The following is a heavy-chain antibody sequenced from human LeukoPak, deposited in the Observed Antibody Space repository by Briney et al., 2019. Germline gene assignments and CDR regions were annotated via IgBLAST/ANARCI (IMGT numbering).Heavy chain of an antibody. CDR1: GGTFSIYA. Sequence: VKVSCKASGGTFSIYAISWVRQALGQGLEWMGGIIPIFGTSNYAQKFQGRVTITAADSTSTAYMELSSLRSEDTAVYYCARARTYYDILTGNYYYYGMDVWGQAATATVSS. V-gene: IGHV1-69*13. CDR3: ARARTYYDILTGNYYYYGMDV. CDR2: IIPIFGTS. J-gene: IGHJ6*02. D-gene: IGHD3-9*01.